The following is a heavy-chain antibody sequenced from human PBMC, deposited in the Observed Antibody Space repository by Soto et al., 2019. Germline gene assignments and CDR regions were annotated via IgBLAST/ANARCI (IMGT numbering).Heavy chain of an antibody. V-gene: IGHV3-23*01. J-gene: IGHJ1*01. CDR1: EITFNNYA. D-gene: IGHD1-26*01. CDR2: ISSYGGGT. CDR3: AKDPRPGASAAEEFQD. Sequence: EVQLLESGGGLVHPGGSLRLSCAASEITFNNYAMSWVRQAPGMGLEWVSSISSYGGGTFYAESVRGRFTISRDNSKRTVYLQMNSRRAEDTALYCCAKDPRPGASAAEEFQDWGPGTLVTVSS.